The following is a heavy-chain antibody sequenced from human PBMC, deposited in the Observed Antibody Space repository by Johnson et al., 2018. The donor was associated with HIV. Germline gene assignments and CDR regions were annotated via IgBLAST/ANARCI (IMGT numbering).Heavy chain of an antibody. CDR2: IWYDGSNK. V-gene: IGHV3-33*06. Sequence: QVQLVESGGGVVQPGRSLRLSCAASGFTFSSFGMHWVRQAPGKGLEWVAVIWYDGSNKYYADSVKGRFTISRDNSKNTLYLQMNSLRAEDTAVYYCAKFVGAGSYDAFDIWGQGTMVTVSS. CDR1: GFTFSSFG. D-gene: IGHD1-26*01. J-gene: IGHJ3*02. CDR3: AKFVGAGSYDAFDI.